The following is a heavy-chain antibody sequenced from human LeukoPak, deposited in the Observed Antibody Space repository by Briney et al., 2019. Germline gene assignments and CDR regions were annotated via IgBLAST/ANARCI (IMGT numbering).Heavy chain of an antibody. CDR3: ARKDTAMAIFDY. V-gene: IGHV4-4*07. CDR2: IYTSGST. J-gene: IGHJ4*02. Sequence: SETLSLTCTVSGGSISSYYWSWIRQPAGKGLEWIGRIYTSGSTNYNPSLKSRVTMSVDTSKNQFSLILSSVTAADTAVYYCARKDTAMAIFDYWGQGTLVTVSS. CDR1: GGSISSYY. D-gene: IGHD5-18*01.